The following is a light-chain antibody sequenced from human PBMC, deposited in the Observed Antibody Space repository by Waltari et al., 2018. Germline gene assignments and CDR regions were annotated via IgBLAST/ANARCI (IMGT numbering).Light chain of an antibody. CDR3: QQYNSNSPWT. Sequence: IQMTQSPSTLSASVGDRVTITCRASQSISSWLAWYQQKPGKAPELLIYKASSLESGVPSRFSGGGSGAEVTLTISSLQPNDVAAYYCQQYNSNSPWTFGQGTKVEIK. J-gene: IGKJ1*01. CDR1: QSISSW. CDR2: KAS. V-gene: IGKV1-5*03.